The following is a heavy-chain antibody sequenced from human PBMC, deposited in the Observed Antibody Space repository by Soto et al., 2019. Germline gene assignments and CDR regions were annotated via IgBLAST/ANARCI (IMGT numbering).Heavy chain of an antibody. Sequence: ASVKVSCKAAGYTFTXYGISWVRQAPGQGLEWMGWISAYNGNTNYAQKLQGRVTMTTDTSTSTAYMELRSLRSDDTAVYYCAREPESGWNDYWGQGTLVTVSS. V-gene: IGHV1-18*01. CDR3: AREPESGWNDY. CDR2: ISAYNGNT. J-gene: IGHJ4*02. D-gene: IGHD6-19*01. CDR1: GYTFTXYG.